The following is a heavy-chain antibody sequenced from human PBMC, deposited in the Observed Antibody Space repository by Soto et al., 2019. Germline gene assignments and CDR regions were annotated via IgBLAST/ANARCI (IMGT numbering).Heavy chain of an antibody. CDR3: ARGYGDYVLDY. J-gene: IGHJ4*02. D-gene: IGHD4-17*01. CDR1: GGSISSYY. Sequence: SETLSLTCTVSGGSISSYYWSWIRQPPGKGLGWIGNIYYSGSTNYNPSLKSRVTISVDTSKNQFSLKLSSVTAADTAVYYCARGYGDYVLDYWGQGTLVTVSS. V-gene: IGHV4-59*08. CDR2: IYYSGST.